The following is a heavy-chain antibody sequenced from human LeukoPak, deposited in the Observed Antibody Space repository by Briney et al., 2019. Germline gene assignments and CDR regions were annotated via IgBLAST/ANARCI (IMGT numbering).Heavy chain of an antibody. Sequence: GGSLRLSCAASGNYWMHWVRQVPGKGLVWVSHINSDGSWTGYADSVKGRFTISKDNAKNTVYLRMNSLRAEDTAVYYCVSFYETYWGRGTLVTVSS. D-gene: IGHD2/OR15-2a*01. CDR2: INSDGSWT. V-gene: IGHV3-74*01. J-gene: IGHJ4*02. CDR1: GNYW. CDR3: VSFYETY.